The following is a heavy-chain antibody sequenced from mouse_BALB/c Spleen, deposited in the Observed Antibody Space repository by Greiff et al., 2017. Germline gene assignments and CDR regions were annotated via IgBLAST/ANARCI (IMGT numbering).Heavy chain of an antibody. V-gene: IGHV1-54*01. CDR1: GYAFTNYL. D-gene: IGHD2-1*01. CDR2: INPGSGGT. J-gene: IGHJ4*01. Sequence: QVHVKQSGAELVRPGTSVKVSCKASGYAFTNYLIEWVKQRPGQGLEWIGVINPGSGGTNYNEKFKGKATLTADKSSSTAYMQLSSLTSDDSAVYFCAAIYYGNYYAMDYWGQGTSVTVSS. CDR3: AAIYYGNYYAMDY.